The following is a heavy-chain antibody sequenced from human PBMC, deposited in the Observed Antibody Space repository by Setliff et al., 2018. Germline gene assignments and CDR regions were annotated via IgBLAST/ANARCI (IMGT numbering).Heavy chain of an antibody. CDR1: GGSISSSNW. CDR3: ARVRNTQNGFFDY. D-gene: IGHD1-1*01. Sequence: PSETLSLTCAVSGGSISSSNWWSWVRQPPGKGLEWIGEIYHSGSTNYNPSLKSRVTISVDKSKNQFSLRLTSVTAAGTAIYYCARVRNTQNGFFDYWSQGTLVTVSS. CDR2: IYHSGST. V-gene: IGHV4-4*02. J-gene: IGHJ4*02.